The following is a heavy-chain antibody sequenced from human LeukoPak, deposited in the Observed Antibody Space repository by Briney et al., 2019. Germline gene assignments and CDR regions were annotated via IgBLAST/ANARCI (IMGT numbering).Heavy chain of an antibody. Sequence: GASVKVSCKASGHTFTGYYMHWVRQAPGQGLEWMGWINPNSGGTNYAQKFQGRVTMTRDTSISTAYMELSRLRSDDTAVYYCARDLLMEEGEYNWNLVEDYWGQGTLVTVSS. J-gene: IGHJ4*02. CDR2: INPNSGGT. CDR3: ARDLLMEEGEYNWNLVEDY. CDR1: GHTFTGYY. V-gene: IGHV1-2*02. D-gene: IGHD1-1*01.